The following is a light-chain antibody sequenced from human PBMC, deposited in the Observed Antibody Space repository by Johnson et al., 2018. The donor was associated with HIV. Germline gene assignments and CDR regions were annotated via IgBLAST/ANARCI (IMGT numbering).Light chain of an antibody. CDR3: GVWDASLSPHYV. CDR1: SSNIENYF. Sequence: QSILTQPPSLSAAPGQRVSISCSGTSSNIENYFVSWYQQLPGAAPRLLIYEDNKRPSGIPDRFSGSKSAASATLGITGLPTGDEADYYCGVWDASLSPHYVFGTGTTVIVL. V-gene: IGLV1-51*02. CDR2: EDN. J-gene: IGLJ1*01.